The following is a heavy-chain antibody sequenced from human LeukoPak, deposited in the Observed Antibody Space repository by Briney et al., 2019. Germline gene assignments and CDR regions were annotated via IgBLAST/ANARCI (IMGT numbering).Heavy chain of an antibody. CDR3: ATPLTYSGYDLDGYGMDV. D-gene: IGHD5-12*01. J-gene: IGHJ6*02. CDR1: GYTFTTYS. Sequence: GASVKVSCKASGYTFTTYSMHWVRQAPGQGLEWMGGIIPIFGTANYAQKFQGRVTITADESTSTAYMELSSLRSEDTAVYYCATPLTYSGYDLDGYGMDVWGQGTTVTVSS. CDR2: IIPIFGTA. V-gene: IGHV1-69*13.